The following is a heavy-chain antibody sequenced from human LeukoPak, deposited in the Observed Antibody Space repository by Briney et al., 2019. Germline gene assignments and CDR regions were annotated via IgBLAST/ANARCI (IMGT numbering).Heavy chain of an antibody. CDR2: ISAYNGNT. D-gene: IGHD5-12*01. CDR3: ARDKNRGGYDYPPLV. CDR1: GYTFTSYD. J-gene: IGHJ4*02. V-gene: IGHV1-18*01. Sequence: GASVKVSCKASGYTFTSYDISWVRQAPGQGLEWMGWISAYNGNTNYAQKLQGRVTMTTDTSTSTAYMELRSLRSDDTAVYYCARDKNRGGYDYPPLVWGQGTLVTVSS.